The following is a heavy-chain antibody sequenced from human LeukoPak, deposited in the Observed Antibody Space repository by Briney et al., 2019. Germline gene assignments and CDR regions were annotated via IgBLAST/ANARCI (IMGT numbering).Heavy chain of an antibody. CDR1: GGSISSGDYY. CDR2: IYYSGST. J-gene: IGHJ6*03. V-gene: IGHV4-30-4*08. D-gene: IGHD7-27*01. Sequence: KPSETLSLTCTVSGGSISSGDYYWSWIRQSPGKGLEWIGYIYYSGSTYYNPSLKSRIIISADTSRNQFSLNLSSVTAADTAVYYCARSLGRGYYYYMDVWGKGTTVTVSS. CDR3: ARSLGRGYYYYMDV.